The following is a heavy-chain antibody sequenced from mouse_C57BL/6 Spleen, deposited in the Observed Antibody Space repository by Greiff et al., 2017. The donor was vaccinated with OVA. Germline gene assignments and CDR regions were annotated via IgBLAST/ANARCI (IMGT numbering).Heavy chain of an antibody. V-gene: IGHV1-7*01. Sequence: QVQLQQSGAELAKPGASVKLSCKASGYTFTSYWMHWVKQRPGQGLEWIGYINPSSGYTKYNQKFKDKATLTADKSSSTAYMQLSSLTYEDSAVYYCARSHYGSSPLFDYWGQGTTLTVSS. D-gene: IGHD1-1*01. J-gene: IGHJ2*01. CDR1: GYTFTSYW. CDR3: ARSHYGSSPLFDY. CDR2: INPSSGYT.